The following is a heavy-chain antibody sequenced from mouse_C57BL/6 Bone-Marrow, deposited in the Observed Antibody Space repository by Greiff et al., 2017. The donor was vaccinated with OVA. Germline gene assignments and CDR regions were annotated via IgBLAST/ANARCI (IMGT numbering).Heavy chain of an antibody. CDR1: GYTFTGYW. Sequence: VQLQQSGAELMKPGASVKLSCTATGYTFTGYWIDWVKQRPGHGLEWIGEILPGSGSTNYTEKFKGKATFTADTSSNPAYLQLSSLTTEDSAIEYCARRHYYGSSCAMDDWGKGTSVTVSS. CDR2: ILPGSGST. CDR3: ARRHYYGSSCAMDD. J-gene: IGHJ4*01. V-gene: IGHV1-9*01. D-gene: IGHD1-1*01.